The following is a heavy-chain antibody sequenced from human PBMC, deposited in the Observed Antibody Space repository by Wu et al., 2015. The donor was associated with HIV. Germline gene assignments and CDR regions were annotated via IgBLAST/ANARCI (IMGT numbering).Heavy chain of an antibody. CDR1: GYIFTDYH. Sequence: QVQLVQSGAEVKKPGASVKVSCKASGYIFTDYHMHWVRQAPGQGLEWMGWINPNSGGTYYAQKYQGRVTMTRDTSISTAYMEMSGLRFDDTAVYYCARDPDYYGSGSPNWFDPVGPGNPGPPSPQ. CDR3: ARDPDYYGSGSPNWFDP. J-gene: IGHJ5*02. D-gene: IGHD3-10*01. V-gene: IGHV1-2*02. CDR2: INPNSGGT.